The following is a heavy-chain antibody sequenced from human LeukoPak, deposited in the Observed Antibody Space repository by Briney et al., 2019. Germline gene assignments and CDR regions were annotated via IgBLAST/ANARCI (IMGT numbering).Heavy chain of an antibody. CDR1: GFTFSSYA. V-gene: IGHV3-23*01. CDR2: ISGSGGST. J-gene: IGHJ3*02. CDR3: AKAPFPYYYDSSGYAFDI. D-gene: IGHD3-22*01. Sequence: GGSLRLSCAASGFTFSSYAMSWVRQAPGKGLEWVSAISGSGGSTYYADSVKGRFTISRDNSKNTLYLQMNSLRAEDTAVYYCAKAPFPYYYDSSGYAFDIWGQGTMVTVSS.